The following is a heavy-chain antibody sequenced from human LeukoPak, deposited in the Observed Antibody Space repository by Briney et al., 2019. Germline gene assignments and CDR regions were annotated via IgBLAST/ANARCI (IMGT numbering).Heavy chain of an antibody. CDR3: ARGGYSFDY. J-gene: IGHJ4*02. CDR1: GFSLSGYW. D-gene: IGHD5-12*01. CDR2: LHADGNEK. Sequence: GGSLRLSCAASGFSLSGYWMSWVRQAPGKSLEWVARLHADGNEKNFVGSVQGRFTVSRDNAKNSLYLQMNSLRVEDTAVYYCARGGYSFDYLGQGTLVTVSS. V-gene: IGHV3-7*01.